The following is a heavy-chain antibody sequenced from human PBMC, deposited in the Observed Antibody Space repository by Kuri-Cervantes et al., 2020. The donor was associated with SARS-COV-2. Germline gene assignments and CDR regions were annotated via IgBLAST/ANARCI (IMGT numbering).Heavy chain of an antibody. CDR2: IYSGGST. D-gene: IGHD3-16*01. Sequence: GESLKISCAASGFTVSSNYMSWVRQAPGKGLEWVSLIYSGGSTYYEDSVKGRFTTSRDNSKNTLYLQMNSLRAEDKAVYYCARVRGDYVPWGQGTLVTVSS. CDR3: ARVRGDYVP. V-gene: IGHV3-53*01. J-gene: IGHJ5*02. CDR1: GFTVSSNY.